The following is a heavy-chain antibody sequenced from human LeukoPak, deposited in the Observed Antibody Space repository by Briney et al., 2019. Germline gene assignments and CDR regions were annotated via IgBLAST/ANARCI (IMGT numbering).Heavy chain of an antibody. CDR3: ARGGSYLSAFDI. D-gene: IGHD1-26*01. CDR1: GFTFSSFA. V-gene: IGHV3-30*09. Sequence: GGSLRLSCAASGFTFSSFAIHWVRQAPGKGLEWVAVISYDGRNKNYADSVKGRFAISRDNAKNTLDLNLNSLRTEDTAVYYCARGGSYLSAFDIWGQGTMVTVSS. J-gene: IGHJ3*02. CDR2: ISYDGRNK.